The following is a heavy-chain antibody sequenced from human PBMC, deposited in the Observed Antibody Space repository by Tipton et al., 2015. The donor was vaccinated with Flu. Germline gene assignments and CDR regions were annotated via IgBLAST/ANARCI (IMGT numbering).Heavy chain of an antibody. CDR2: IYSNGST. D-gene: IGHD6-19*01. CDR1: GASISSRSYY. Sequence: TLSLTCTVSGASISSRSYYWGWIGQPPGKGLEWIGCIYSNGSTYYNPSLKSRVTISLDTSKNQFSLRLSSVTAADTAVYYCAREKDSSGSEYYQHWDQGTLLTVSA. J-gene: IGHJ1*01. V-gene: IGHV4-39*07. CDR3: AREKDSSGSEYYQH.